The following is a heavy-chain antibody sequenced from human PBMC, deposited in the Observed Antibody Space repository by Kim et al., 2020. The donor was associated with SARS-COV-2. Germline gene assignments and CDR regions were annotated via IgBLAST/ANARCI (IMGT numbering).Heavy chain of an antibody. Sequence: GGSLRLSCAASGFTFSSYWMSWVRQAPGKGLEWVANIKQDGSEKYYVDSVKGRFTISRDNAKNSLYLQMNSLRAEDTAVYYCARDFGRGWFGEYADYWGQGTLVTVSS. J-gene: IGHJ4*02. CDR3: ARDFGRGWFGEYADY. CDR1: GFTFSSYW. V-gene: IGHV3-7*01. CDR2: IKQDGSEK. D-gene: IGHD3-10*01.